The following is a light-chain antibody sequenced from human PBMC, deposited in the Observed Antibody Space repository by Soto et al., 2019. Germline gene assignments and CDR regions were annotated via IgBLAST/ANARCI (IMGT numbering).Light chain of an antibody. CDR2: TTN. CDR1: SSNIGRNT. Sequence: QAVVTQPPSVSGTPGQRVTISCSGSSSNIGRNTVNWYQQLPGTAPTLLIYTTNQRPSGVPDRFSGSKSGTSASLAISGLQSDDEADYYCAAWDDSLNGYVFGTGTKVTVL. CDR3: AAWDDSLNGYV. V-gene: IGLV1-44*01. J-gene: IGLJ1*01.